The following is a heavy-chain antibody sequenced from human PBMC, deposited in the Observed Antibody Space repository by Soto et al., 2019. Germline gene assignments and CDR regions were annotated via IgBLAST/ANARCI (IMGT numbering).Heavy chain of an antibody. Sequence: GGSLRLSCAASGFTFSSYGMHWVRQAPGKGLEWAAVIWYDGSNKYYADSVKGRFTISRDNSKNTLYLQMNSLGAEDTAVYYCARESSPPTGWFDPWGQGTLVTVSS. J-gene: IGHJ5*02. CDR2: IWYDGSNK. V-gene: IGHV3-33*01. D-gene: IGHD4-4*01. CDR3: ARESSPPTGWFDP. CDR1: GFTFSSYG.